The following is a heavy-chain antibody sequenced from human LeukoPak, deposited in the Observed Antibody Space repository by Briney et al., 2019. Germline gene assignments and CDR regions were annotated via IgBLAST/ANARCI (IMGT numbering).Heavy chain of an antibody. Sequence: SETLSLTCTVSGGSFSSFYWSWLRQAAGLPLEWIGRIYTNGSTSYNPSLKSRVTMSVDTSDNQFSLRLRSVTAADTAVYYCARDRYYYDSGSYYDYWGRGTLVTVSS. V-gene: IGHV4-4*07. J-gene: IGHJ4*02. CDR2: IYTNGST. CDR3: ARDRYYYDSGSYYDY. CDR1: GGSFSSFY. D-gene: IGHD3-10*01.